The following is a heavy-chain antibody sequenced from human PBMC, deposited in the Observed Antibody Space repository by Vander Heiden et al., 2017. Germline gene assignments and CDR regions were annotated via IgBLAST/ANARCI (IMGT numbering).Heavy chain of an antibody. D-gene: IGHD6-19*01. V-gene: IGHV4-34*01. CDR1: GGSFNNYY. CDR3: ARTNLAGGRVTYFDF. Sequence: QVQLQQWGAGLVKASETLSLSCGVYGGSFNNYYWSWIRQAPGKGLEWIAEINHSGSSNHNPSRKRRVTLSVDTSKNQVSLRLTSVTEADTAVYYCARTNLAGGRVTYFDFWGQGTLVTVSS. J-gene: IGHJ4*02. CDR2: INHSGSS.